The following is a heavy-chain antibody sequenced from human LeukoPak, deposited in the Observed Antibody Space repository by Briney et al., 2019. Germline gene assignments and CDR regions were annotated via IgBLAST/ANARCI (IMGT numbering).Heavy chain of an antibody. D-gene: IGHD3-3*01. CDR3: ARGGDTSGYYETNWYFDL. CDR1: GGSISSSC. CDR2: ISASGST. Sequence: PSETLSLTCTVSGGSISSSCWSWIRQPGGKGLEWIGRISASGSTNYTPSLKSRVTMSVDTSKNQFSLRLSSVTAADTAVYYCARGGDTSGYYETNWYFDLWGRGTLVTVSS. V-gene: IGHV4-4*07. J-gene: IGHJ2*01.